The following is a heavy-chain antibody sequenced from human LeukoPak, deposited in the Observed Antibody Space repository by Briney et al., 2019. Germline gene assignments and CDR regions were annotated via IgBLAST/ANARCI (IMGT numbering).Heavy chain of an antibody. CDR1: GYTFTSYG. V-gene: IGHV1-18*01. D-gene: IGHD6-19*01. J-gene: IGHJ4*02. Sequence: ASVKVSCKASGYTFTSYGLTWVRQAPGQGPEWMGWISVYNGKTNYAQKLQGRVTMTTDTSTSTAYMELRSLRSDDTAVYYCARGVDSSGWYLGDYWGQGTLVTVSS. CDR3: ARGVDSSGWYLGDY. CDR2: ISVYNGKT.